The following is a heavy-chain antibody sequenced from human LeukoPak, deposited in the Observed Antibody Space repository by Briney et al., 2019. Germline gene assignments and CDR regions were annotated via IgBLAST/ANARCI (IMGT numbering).Heavy chain of an antibody. CDR2: ISGSGGST. CDR3: ARGGINYADS. CDR1: GFTFSSYA. J-gene: IGHJ5*01. Sequence: PGGFLRLSCAASGFTFSSYAMSWARQAPGKGLEWVSAISGSGGSTYYADSVKGRFTISRDNSKDTLFLQMNSLRGEDAAVYYCARGGINYADSWGRGTLVTVSS. V-gene: IGHV3-23*01. D-gene: IGHD2-2*01.